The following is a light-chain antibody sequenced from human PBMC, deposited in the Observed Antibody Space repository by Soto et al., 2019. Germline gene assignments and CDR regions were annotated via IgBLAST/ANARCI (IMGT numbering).Light chain of an antibody. V-gene: IGKV1-5*03. CDR2: KAS. Sequence: DIQMTQSPSTLSASVGDRVTITCRASQRINNDLAWYQQKPGKAPKLLIYKASSFECGVPSRFSGSGSGTEFTLPISSLQPDDFATYYCKAYNCDSTFGQGNKGDIK. J-gene: IGKJ1*01. CDR1: QRINND. CDR3: KAYNCDST.